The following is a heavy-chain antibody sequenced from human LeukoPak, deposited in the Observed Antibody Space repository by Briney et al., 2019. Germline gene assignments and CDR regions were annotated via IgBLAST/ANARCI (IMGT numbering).Heavy chain of an antibody. J-gene: IGHJ4*02. D-gene: IGHD5-18*01. CDR1: GYSFTSYW. CDR3: ARQTAMGGSGDY. V-gene: IGHV5-51*01. CDR2: IDPSDSET. Sequence: GASLKISCKASGYSFTSYWIGWVRQMPGEGLEWMGIIDPSDSETRYTPSFRGQVTISADKSLSTASLQWNSMKASDTAMYYCARQTAMGGSGDYCGPGTLLTVSS.